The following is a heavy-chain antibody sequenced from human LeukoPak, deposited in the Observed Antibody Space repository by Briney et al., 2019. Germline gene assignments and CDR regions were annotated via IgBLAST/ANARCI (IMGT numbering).Heavy chain of an antibody. Sequence: GGSLRLSCAASGFTFSDYYMSWIRQAPGKGLEWVSYISSSSSYTNYADSVKGRFTISRDNAKNSLYLQMNSLRAEDTAVYYCARDYGPGSYLENWFDPWGQGTLVTVSS. V-gene: IGHV3-11*06. CDR2: ISSSSSYT. D-gene: IGHD3-10*01. J-gene: IGHJ5*02. CDR3: ARDYGPGSYLENWFDP. CDR1: GFTFSDYY.